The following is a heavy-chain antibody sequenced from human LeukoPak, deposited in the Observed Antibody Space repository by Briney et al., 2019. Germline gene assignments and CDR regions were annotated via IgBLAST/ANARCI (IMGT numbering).Heavy chain of an antibody. CDR3: ASRGYDTSGYRFDY. CDR2: ISGSAGRT. CDR1: GFTFSSYA. J-gene: IGHJ4*02. V-gene: IGHV3-23*01. Sequence: GGSLRLSCIASGFTFSSYAMSWVRQAPGKGLEWVSHISGSAGRTDYADSVKGRFTISRDNFKNTLYLQMSSLRAEDTAVYYCASRGYDTSGYRFDYWGQGSLATVSS. D-gene: IGHD3-22*01.